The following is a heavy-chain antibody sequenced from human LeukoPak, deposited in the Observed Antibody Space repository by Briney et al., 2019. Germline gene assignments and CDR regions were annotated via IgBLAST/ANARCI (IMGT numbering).Heavy chain of an antibody. CDR1: GYTFNSYD. CDR3: ARVLRYDFWSAYYFDY. J-gene: IGHJ4*02. V-gene: IGHV1-18*01. CDR2: ISTYNGNT. Sequence: ASVKVSCKASGYTFNSYDISWVRQAPGQGLEWMAWISTYNGNTNYAQKVQGRATMSTDTSTSTAYMELRSLRSDDTAVYYCARVLRYDFWSAYYFDYWGQGTLVTVSS. D-gene: IGHD3-3*01.